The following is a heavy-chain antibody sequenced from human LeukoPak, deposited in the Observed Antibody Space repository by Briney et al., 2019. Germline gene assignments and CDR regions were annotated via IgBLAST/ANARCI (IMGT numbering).Heavy chain of an antibody. J-gene: IGHJ4*02. Sequence: GGSLRLSCAASGFTFRSCGVHWVRQAPGKGLEGVAFIRYDGSNKYYADSVKGRFTISRDNSKNTLYLQMNSLRAEDTAVYYCAKDRGYYYGSGSYSDYWGQGTLVTVSS. CDR1: GFTFRSCG. V-gene: IGHV3-30*02. CDR3: AKDRGYYYGSGSYSDY. CDR2: IRYDGSNK. D-gene: IGHD3-10*01.